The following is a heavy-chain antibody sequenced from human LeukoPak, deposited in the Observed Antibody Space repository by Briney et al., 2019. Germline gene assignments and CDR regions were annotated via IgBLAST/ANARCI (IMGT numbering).Heavy chain of an antibody. V-gene: IGHV4-38-2*01. Sequence: PSETLSLTCSVSGFSIKSSYYWAWIRQSPGKGLEWIGSIYHSESTYYNPSLRSRVTISIDAPNDQFSLKLRSVTAADTAVYYCARSRGTIYRADVFDIWGQGTMVTVSS. CDR3: ARSRGTIYRADVFDI. CDR2: IYHSEST. D-gene: IGHD1-1*01. J-gene: IGHJ3*02. CDR1: GFSIKSSYY.